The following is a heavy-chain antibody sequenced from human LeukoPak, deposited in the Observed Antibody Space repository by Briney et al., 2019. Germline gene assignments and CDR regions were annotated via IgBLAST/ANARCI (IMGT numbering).Heavy chain of an antibody. V-gene: IGHV3-21*01. CDR2: ISSRSRYI. Sequence: GGSLRLSCAASGFTFSSYSLNWVRQAPGRGLEWVSCISSRSRYINYADSVKGRFTVSRDNTKNTLYLQMNSLRAEDTAVYYCVREEASRPTYWGQGTLVTVSS. D-gene: IGHD1-1*01. CDR3: VREEASRPTY. J-gene: IGHJ4*02. CDR1: GFTFSSYS.